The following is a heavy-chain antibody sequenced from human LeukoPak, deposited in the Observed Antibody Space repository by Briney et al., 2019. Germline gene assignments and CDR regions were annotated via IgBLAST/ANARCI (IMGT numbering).Heavy chain of an antibody. D-gene: IGHD2-2*01. Sequence: KPSQTLSRTRTVSGGSISSGGYYWSWIRQHPGKGLEWIGYIYYSGSTDYNPSLKSRVTISVDTSKNQFSLKLSSVTAADTAVYYCAREPGELGYCSSTSCYLDNNWFDPWGQGTLVTVSS. V-gene: IGHV4-31*03. CDR2: IYYSGST. J-gene: IGHJ5*02. CDR3: AREPGELGYCSSTSCYLDNNWFDP. CDR1: GGSISSGGYY.